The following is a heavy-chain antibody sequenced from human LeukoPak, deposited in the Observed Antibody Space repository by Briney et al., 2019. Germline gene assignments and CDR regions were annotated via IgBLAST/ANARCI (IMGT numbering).Heavy chain of an antibody. D-gene: IGHD6-13*01. CDR1: GYTFTGYY. CDR3: AQTAGELTTIDY. J-gene: IGHJ4*02. Sequence: ASVKVSCKASGYTFTGYYMHWVRQAPGQGLEWMGWINPNSGGTNYAQKFQGRVTMTRDTSISTAYMELSRLRSDDTAVYYCAQTAGELTTIDYWGQGTLVTVSS. V-gene: IGHV1-2*02. CDR2: INPNSGGT.